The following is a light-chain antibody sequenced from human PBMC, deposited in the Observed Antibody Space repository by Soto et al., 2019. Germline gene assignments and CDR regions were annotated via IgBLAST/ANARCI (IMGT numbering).Light chain of an antibody. CDR1: RDISTW. Sequence: DIQMTQSPSTLSASVGDRVTITCRASRDISTWLAWYQQKPGKAPKVLIYEASNLESGFPSRFSGSGSGTEFTLTISSLQPDDFATYYCQDYSRDFGGGTKVDIK. CDR3: QDYSRD. V-gene: IGKV1-5*01. J-gene: IGKJ4*01. CDR2: EAS.